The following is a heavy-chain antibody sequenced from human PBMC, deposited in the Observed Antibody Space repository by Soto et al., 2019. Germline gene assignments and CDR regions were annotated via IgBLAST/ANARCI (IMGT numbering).Heavy chain of an antibody. V-gene: IGHV1-3*01. D-gene: IGHD3-3*01. Sequence: ASVKVSCKASGYTFTSYAMNWVRQAPGQRLEWMGWINAGNGNTKYSQKFQGRVTITRDTSTSTAYMELSSLRSEDTAVYYCAREGTYYDFWSGYYSPRNFEYWGQGTLVTVPQ. CDR3: AREGTYYDFWSGYYSPRNFEY. CDR1: GYTFTSYA. J-gene: IGHJ4*02. CDR2: INAGNGNT.